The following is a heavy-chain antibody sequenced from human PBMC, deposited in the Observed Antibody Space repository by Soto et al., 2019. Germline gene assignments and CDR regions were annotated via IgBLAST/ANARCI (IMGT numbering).Heavy chain of an antibody. CDR3: ASRAFWSGYYYQYDY. V-gene: IGHV4-30-4*01. J-gene: IGHJ4*02. CDR2: IYYSGST. D-gene: IGHD3-3*01. Sequence: PSETLSLTCTVSGGSISSGDYYWSWIRQPPGKGLEWIGYIYYSGSTYYNPSLKSRVTISVDTSKNQFSLKLSSVTAADTAVYYCASRAFWSGYYYQYDYWGQGTLATVSS. CDR1: GGSISSGDYY.